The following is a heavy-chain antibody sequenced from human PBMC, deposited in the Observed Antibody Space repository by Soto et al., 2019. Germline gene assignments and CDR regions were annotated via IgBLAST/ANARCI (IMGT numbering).Heavy chain of an antibody. CDR1: GGSISSGGYY. V-gene: IGHV4-31*03. Sequence: SETLSLTCTVSGGSISSGGYYWSWIRQHPGKGLEWIGYIYYSGSTYYNPSLKSRVTISVDTSKNQFSLKLSSVTAADTAVYYCARTFYTRYYYYYGMDVWGQGTTVTVSS. D-gene: IGHD4-4*01. J-gene: IGHJ6*02. CDR2: IYYSGST. CDR3: ARTFYTRYYYYYGMDV.